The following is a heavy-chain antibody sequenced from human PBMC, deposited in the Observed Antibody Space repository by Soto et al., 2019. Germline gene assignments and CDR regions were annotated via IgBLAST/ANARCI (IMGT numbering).Heavy chain of an antibody. Sequence: PAEALMISCRSSGYIFTSSWIAWVHQMPGKGLEWMGMIFPSDSDTRYSPTFQGQITIAADRSTSTVFLQWASLKASGTAVYFCAWGDKTGYFYWFDPWGQGTLVTVSS. D-gene: IGHD3-9*01. V-gene: IGHV5-51*07. CDR1: GYIFTSSW. CDR2: IFPSDSDT. CDR3: AWGDKTGYFYWFDP. J-gene: IGHJ5*02.